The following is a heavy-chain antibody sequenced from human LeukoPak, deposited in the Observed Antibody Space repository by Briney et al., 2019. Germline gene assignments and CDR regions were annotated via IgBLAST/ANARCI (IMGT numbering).Heavy chain of an antibody. CDR1: GGSISSSSYY. J-gene: IGHJ4*02. Sequence: SETLFLTCTVSGGSISSSSYYWGWIRQPPGKGLEWIGSIYYSGSTQYNPTLKTRVTISEDTSKNQFSLKLTSVTAADTAVYYCAGGGYGSTTLPFDYWGQGTLVTVSS. CDR3: AGGGYGSTTLPFDY. D-gene: IGHD2/OR15-2a*01. CDR2: IYYSGST. V-gene: IGHV4-39*07.